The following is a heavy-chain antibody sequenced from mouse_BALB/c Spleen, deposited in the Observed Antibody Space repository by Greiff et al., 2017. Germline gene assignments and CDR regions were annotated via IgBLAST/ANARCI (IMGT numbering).Heavy chain of an antibody. V-gene: IGHV2-9*02. J-gene: IGHJ3*01. CDR3: ARDNGNYVAY. CDR2: IWAGGST. Sequence: VKVVESGPGLVAPSQSLSITCTVSEFSLTSYGVHWVRQPPGKGLEWLGVIWAGGSTNYNSALMSRLSISKDNSKSQVFLKMNSLQTDDTAMYYCARDNGNYVAYWGQGTLVTVSA. D-gene: IGHD2-1*01. CDR1: EFSLTSYG.